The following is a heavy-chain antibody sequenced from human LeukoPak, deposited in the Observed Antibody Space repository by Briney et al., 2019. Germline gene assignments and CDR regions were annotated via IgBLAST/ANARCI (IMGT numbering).Heavy chain of an antibody. CDR2: TTSDGSTT. D-gene: IGHD3-22*01. V-gene: IGHV3-74*01. Sequence: GGSLRLSCAASGFTFSTYWMYWVRQAPGKGLVWVSRTTSDGSTTTYADSVKGRFTITRDNAKNTLYLQMNSLSAEDTAVYYCARDGASAGYYGFDIWGQGTMVTVS. CDR1: GFTFSTYW. J-gene: IGHJ3*02. CDR3: ARDGASAGYYGFDI.